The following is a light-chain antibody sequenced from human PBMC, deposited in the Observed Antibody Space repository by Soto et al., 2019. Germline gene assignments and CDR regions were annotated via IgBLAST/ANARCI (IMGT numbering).Light chain of an antibody. CDR1: QTVRNN. V-gene: IGKV3D-15*01. J-gene: IGKJ5*01. CDR3: QQYNNWRPIT. CDR2: GAS. Sequence: EVVLTQSPGTLSLSPGERATLSCRASQTVRNNYLAWYQQKPGQAPRLLIYGASTRATGIPARFSGSGSGTEFTLTISSLQSEDFAVYYCQQYNNWRPITFGQGTRLEIK.